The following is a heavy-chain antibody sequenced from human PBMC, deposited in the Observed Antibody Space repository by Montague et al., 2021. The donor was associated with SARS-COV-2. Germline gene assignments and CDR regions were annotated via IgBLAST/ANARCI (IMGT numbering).Heavy chain of an antibody. J-gene: IGHJ4*02. CDR2: IDWXDDK. CDR3: ARSYYDILTAYYTPFDY. V-gene: IGHV2-70*04. D-gene: IGHD3-9*01. Sequence: PALVKTTQTLTLTCTFSGFSLSTSGMRASWIRQPPGKALEWLARIDWXDDKFYSTSLKTRLTISKDTSKNQVVLTMTNMDPVDTATYYCARSYYDILTAYYTPFDYWGQGTLVTVSS. CDR1: GFSLSTSGMR.